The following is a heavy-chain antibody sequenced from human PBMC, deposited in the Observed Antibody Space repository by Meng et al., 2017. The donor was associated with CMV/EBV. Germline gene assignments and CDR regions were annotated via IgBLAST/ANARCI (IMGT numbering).Heavy chain of an antibody. J-gene: IGHJ6*02. CDR3: ARDHVRAGYYYYGMDV. V-gene: IGHV3-66*02. CDR1: GFTVSSNY. CDR2: IYSGGST. D-gene: IGHD1-14*01. Sequence: GGSLRLSCAASGFTVSSNYMSWVRQAPGKGLEWVSVIYSGGSTYYADSVKGRFTISRDNSKNTLYLQMNSLRAEDTAVYYCARDHVRAGYYYYGMDVWGQGTTATVSS.